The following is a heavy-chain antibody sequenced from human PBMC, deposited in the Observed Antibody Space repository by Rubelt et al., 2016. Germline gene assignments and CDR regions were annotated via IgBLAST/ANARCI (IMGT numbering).Heavy chain of an antibody. J-gene: IGHJ4*02. CDR1: GYTFTSYG. V-gene: IGHV1-18*01. Sequence: QVQLVQSGAEVKKPGASVKVSCKASGYTFTSYGISWVRQAPGQGLEWMGWISAYNGNTNYGQKFQGRVTMTRDTSISTAYMELSRLRSDDTAVYYCARIVVGAEDFDYWGQGTLVTVSS. CDR2: ISAYNGNT. CDR3: ARIVVGAEDFDY. D-gene: IGHD2-15*01.